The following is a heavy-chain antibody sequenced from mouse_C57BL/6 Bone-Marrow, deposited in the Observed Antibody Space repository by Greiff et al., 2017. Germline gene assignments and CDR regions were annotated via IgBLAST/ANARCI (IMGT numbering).Heavy chain of an antibody. CDR3: AGTYYYGSSYLDY. V-gene: IGHV1-81*01. Sequence: QVQLQQSGAELARPGASVKLSCKASGYTFTSYGISWVKQRTGQCLEWIGEIYPSSGNTYYNEKFKGKATLTADKSSSTAYMELRSLTSEDSAVYFWAGTYYYGSSYLDYWGQGTTLTVSS. CDR2: IYPSSGNT. D-gene: IGHD1-1*01. CDR1: GYTFTSYG. J-gene: IGHJ2*01.